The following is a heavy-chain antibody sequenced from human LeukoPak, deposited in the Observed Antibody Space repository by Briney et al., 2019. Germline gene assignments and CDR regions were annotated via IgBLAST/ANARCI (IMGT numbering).Heavy chain of an antibody. CDR1: GGSISSGGYY. J-gene: IGHJ4*02. CDR2: IYYSGST. CDR3: ARDRWATVTTAGPWGYFDY. V-gene: IGHV4-31*03. D-gene: IGHD4-17*01. Sequence: PSETLSLTCTVSGGSISSGGYYWSWSRQHPGKGLEWIGYIYYSGSTYYNPSLKSRVTISVDTSKNQFSLKLSSVTAADPAVYYCARDRWATVTTAGPWGYFDYWGQGTLVTVSS.